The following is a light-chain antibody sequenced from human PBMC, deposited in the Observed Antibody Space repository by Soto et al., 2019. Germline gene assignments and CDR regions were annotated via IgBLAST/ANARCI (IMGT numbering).Light chain of an antibody. Sequence: QSVLTQPPSVSGAPGQRVTISCTGRSSNIGAGYDVHWYQQLPGTAPKLLIYGNSNRPSGVPDRFSGSKSGTSASLAITGLQAEDEADYYCQSYDSSLSGRDVVFGGGTKLTVL. CDR2: GNS. CDR3: QSYDSSLSGRDVV. J-gene: IGLJ2*01. CDR1: SSNIGAGYD. V-gene: IGLV1-40*01.